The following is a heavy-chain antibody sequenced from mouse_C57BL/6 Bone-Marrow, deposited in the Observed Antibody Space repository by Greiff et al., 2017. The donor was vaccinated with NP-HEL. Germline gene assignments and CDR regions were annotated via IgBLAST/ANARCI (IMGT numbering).Heavy chain of an antibody. V-gene: IGHV5-17*01. J-gene: IGHJ1*03. CDR1: GFTFSDYG. Sequence: EVQLVESGGGLVKPGGSLKLSCAASGFTFSDYGMHWVRQAPEKGLEWVAYISSGSSTIYYADTVKGRFTISRDNAKNTLFLQMTSLRSEDTAMYYCALIYYDYDVRWYFDVWGTGTTVTVSS. D-gene: IGHD2-4*01. CDR2: ISSGSSTI. CDR3: ALIYYDYDVRWYFDV.